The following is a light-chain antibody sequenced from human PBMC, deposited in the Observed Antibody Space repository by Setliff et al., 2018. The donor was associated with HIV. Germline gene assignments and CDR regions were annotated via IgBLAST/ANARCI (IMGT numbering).Light chain of an antibody. CDR3: TSYTRDNTITRV. CDR1: SSDVGGYNS. Sequence: QSALTQPASVSGSPGQSITMSCTGTSSDVGGYNSVSWYQHYPGKAPKVMIYGVNNRPSGVSNRFSGSKSGSTASLTISGLQAEDEADYFCTSYTRDNTITRVFGTGTKV. CDR2: GVN. J-gene: IGLJ1*01. V-gene: IGLV2-14*01.